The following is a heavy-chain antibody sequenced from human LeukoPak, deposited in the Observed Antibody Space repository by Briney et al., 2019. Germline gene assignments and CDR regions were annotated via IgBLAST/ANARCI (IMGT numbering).Heavy chain of an antibody. V-gene: IGHV4-59*01. CDR3: ARASDWVAAAGFDY. Sequence: SETLSLTCSVSGASISSSYWSWIRQPPGKGLEWIGYINYSGRTNYNPSLKSRVTISVDTSKSQFSLKLSSVTAADTAVYYCARASDWVAAAGFDYWGQGTLVTVSS. CDR1: GASISSSY. J-gene: IGHJ4*02. CDR2: INYSGRT. D-gene: IGHD6-13*01.